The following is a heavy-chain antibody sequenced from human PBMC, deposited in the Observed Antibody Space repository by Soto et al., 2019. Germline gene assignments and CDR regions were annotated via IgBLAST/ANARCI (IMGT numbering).Heavy chain of an antibody. CDR2: INAGNGNT. D-gene: IGHD4-17*01. V-gene: IGHV1-3*05. CDR1: GYTFTTYA. Sequence: QVQLVQSGAEEKKPGASVKVSCKASGYTFTTYAMHWVRQAPGQRLEWMGWINAGNGNTKYSQKFQGRVTITRDTSSSTADMELSSLRSEDTAVYYCARDWGTTTVSLNWFDPWGQGTLVTVSS. CDR3: ARDWGTTTVSLNWFDP. J-gene: IGHJ5*02.